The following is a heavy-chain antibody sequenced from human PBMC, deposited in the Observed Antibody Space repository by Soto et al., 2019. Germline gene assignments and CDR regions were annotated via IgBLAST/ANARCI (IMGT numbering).Heavy chain of an antibody. CDR3: ARYGSGSSVWFDP. V-gene: IGHV4-39*07. Sequence: PSETLSLTCNVSGGSISSSRYFWGWIRQPPGKGLQWIGVIYYSGTTIYNPSLKSRVTISVDTSKNQFSLKLSSVTAADTAVYYCARYGSGSSVWFDPWGQGTLVTVSS. CDR1: GGSISSSRYF. D-gene: IGHD3-10*01. J-gene: IGHJ5*02. CDR2: IYYSGTT.